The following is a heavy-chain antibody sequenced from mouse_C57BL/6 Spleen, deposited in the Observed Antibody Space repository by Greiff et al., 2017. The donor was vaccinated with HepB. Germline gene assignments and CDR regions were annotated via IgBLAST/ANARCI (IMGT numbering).Heavy chain of an antibody. Sequence: VQLQQSGPELVKPGASVKISCKASGYAFSSSWMNWVKQRPGKGLEWIGRIYPGDGDTNYNGKFKGKATLTADKSSSTAYMQLSSLTSEDSAVYFCARPYGYDGGAMDYWGQGTSVTVSS. V-gene: IGHV1-82*01. D-gene: IGHD2-2*01. CDR2: IYPGDGDT. CDR3: ARPYGYDGGAMDY. J-gene: IGHJ4*01. CDR1: GYAFSSSW.